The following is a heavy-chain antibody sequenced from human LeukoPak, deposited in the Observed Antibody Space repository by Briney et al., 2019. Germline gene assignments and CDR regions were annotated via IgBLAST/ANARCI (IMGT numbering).Heavy chain of an antibody. CDR2: IYTSGST. J-gene: IGHJ5*02. CDR1: GGSISSYY. Sequence: SETLSLTCTVSGGSISSYYWSWIRQPAGKGLEWIGRIYTSGSTNYNPSLNSRVTIFVDTSKNHFSLKLSSVTAADTAVYYCARHQGAARTPWFDPWGQGTLVTVSS. D-gene: IGHD6-13*01. V-gene: IGHV4-4*07. CDR3: ARHQGAARTPWFDP.